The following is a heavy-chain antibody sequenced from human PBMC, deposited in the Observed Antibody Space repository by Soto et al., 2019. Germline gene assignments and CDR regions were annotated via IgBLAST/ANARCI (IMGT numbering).Heavy chain of an antibody. V-gene: IGHV3-23*01. CDR1: GFTFSSYA. D-gene: IGHD3-16*01. CDR3: ARDLNYDYIWGRYDY. Sequence: EVQLLESGGGLVQPGGSLRLSCAASGFTFSSYAMSWVRQAPGKGLEWVSAISGSGGSTYYADSVKGRFTISRDNSKNTLYLQMNSLRAEDTAVYYCARDLNYDYIWGRYDYWGHGTLVTVSS. CDR2: ISGSGGST. J-gene: IGHJ4*01.